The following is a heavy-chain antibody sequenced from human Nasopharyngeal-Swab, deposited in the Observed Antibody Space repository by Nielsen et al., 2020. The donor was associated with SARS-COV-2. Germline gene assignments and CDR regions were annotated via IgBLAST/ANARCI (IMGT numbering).Heavy chain of an antibody. CDR3: ATSSGYIVVVPAAIRRYYGMDV. V-gene: IGHV1-69*04. J-gene: IGHJ6*02. CDR1: GGTFSSYA. D-gene: IGHD2-2*01. CDR2: SSPILGIA. Sequence: SVKVSCKASGGTFSSYAISWVRQAPGQGLEWMGRSSPILGIANYAQKFQGRVTITADKSTSTAYMELSSLRSEDTAVYYCATSSGYIVVVPAAIRRYYGMDVWGQGTTVTVSS.